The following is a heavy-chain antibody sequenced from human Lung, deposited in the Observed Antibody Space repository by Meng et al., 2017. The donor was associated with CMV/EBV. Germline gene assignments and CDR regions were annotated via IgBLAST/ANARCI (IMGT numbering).Heavy chain of an antibody. J-gene: IGHJ4*02. D-gene: IGHD3-10*01. V-gene: IGHV3-21*01. CDR3: AREGYYYDSGNYYYYFDH. Sequence: GESLKISCAASRFTFRSYSMNWVRQAPGKGLEWVSSISSSSSYIYYADSVKGRFTISRDNAKSSLYLQMNSLRAEDTAVYYCAREGYYYDSGNYYYYFDHWGQGTLVTVSS. CDR2: ISSSSSYI. CDR1: RFTFRSYS.